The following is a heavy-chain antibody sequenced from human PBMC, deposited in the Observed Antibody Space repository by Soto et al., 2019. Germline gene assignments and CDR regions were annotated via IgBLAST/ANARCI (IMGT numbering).Heavy chain of an antibody. V-gene: IGHV4-30-4*01. Sequence: PSETLSLTCTVSGGSISSGDYYWSWIRQPPGKGLEWIGYIYYSGSTYYNPSLKSRVTISVDTSKNQFSLKLSSVTAADTAVYYCARCVDIVATIGWYYFDYWGQGTLVTVSS. D-gene: IGHD5-12*01. CDR1: GGSISSGDYY. CDR2: IYYSGST. J-gene: IGHJ4*02. CDR3: ARCVDIVATIGWYYFDY.